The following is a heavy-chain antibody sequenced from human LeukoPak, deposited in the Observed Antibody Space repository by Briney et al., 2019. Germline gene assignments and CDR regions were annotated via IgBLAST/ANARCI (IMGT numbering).Heavy chain of an antibody. J-gene: IGHJ6*02. CDR1: GGTFSSYA. D-gene: IGHD2-15*01. CDR3: ASSFLGYCSGGSCYSNYYYYGMDV. CDR2: IIPIFGTA. V-gene: IGHV1-69*13. Sequence: SVTVSCTASGGTFSSYAISWVRQAPGQGLEWMGGIIPIFGTANYAQKFQGRVTITADESTSTAYMELSSLRSEDTAVYYCASSFLGYCSGGSCYSNYYYYGMDVWGQGTTVTVSS.